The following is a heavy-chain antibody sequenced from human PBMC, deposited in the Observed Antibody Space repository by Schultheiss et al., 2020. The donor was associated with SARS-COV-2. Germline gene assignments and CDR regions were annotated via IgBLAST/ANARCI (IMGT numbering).Heavy chain of an antibody. D-gene: IGHD2-2*01. Sequence: GGSPRLSCAASGFTFSAYTMNWVRQAPGKGLEWVSRISTDGSTTAYADSVKGRFTISRDNANNTLYLQLNSLRDDDTAVYYCARRATRCVDLWGQGTLVTVSS. CDR3: ARRATRCVDL. CDR2: ISTDGSTT. CDR1: GFTFSAYT. V-gene: IGHV3-74*01. J-gene: IGHJ5*02.